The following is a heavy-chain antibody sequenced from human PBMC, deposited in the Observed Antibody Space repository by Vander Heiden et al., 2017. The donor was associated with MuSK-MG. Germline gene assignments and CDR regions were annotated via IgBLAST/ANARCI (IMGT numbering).Heavy chain of an antibody. V-gene: IGHV3-74*01. CDR3: VREWDSGSSLTDY. CDR1: GFTFSTYW. CDR2: INSDGSST. Sequence: EVQLVESGGGLVQPGGSLRLSCAASGFTFSTYWMHWVRQAPGEGLVWVSRINSDGSSTTYADSVKGRFTISRDNAKNTVYLQMNSIRAEDTAMYYCVREWDSGSSLTDYWGQGTLVTVYS. J-gene: IGHJ4*02. D-gene: IGHD1-26*01.